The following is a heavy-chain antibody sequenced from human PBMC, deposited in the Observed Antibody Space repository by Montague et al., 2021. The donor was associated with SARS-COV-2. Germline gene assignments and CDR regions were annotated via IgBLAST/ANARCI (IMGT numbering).Heavy chain of an antibody. CDR2: IYTSGTT. D-gene: IGHD5-12*01. Sequence: TLSLTCTVPGGSISSGSYYWSWIRQPAGKGLEWIGRIYTSGTTDCSFSLKSRVTISVDTSKNQFSLKLTSVTAAGTAVYYCARAHSGSWAHLDNWGQGSLVTVSS. CDR3: ARAHSGSWAHLDN. CDR1: GGSISSGSYY. V-gene: IGHV4-61*02. J-gene: IGHJ4*02.